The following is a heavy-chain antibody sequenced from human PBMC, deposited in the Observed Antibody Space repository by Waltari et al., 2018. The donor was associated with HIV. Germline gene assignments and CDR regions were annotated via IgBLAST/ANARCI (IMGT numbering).Heavy chain of an antibody. Sequence: VQLQQWGAGLFKPSETLSLPCPVYVGSFSDYYWSWIRQRTGKGLERIGEINHSGSTNYNPSLKSRVTISVDTSKNQFSLKLSSVTAADTAVYYCARGARAVAARFDYWGQGTLVTVSS. V-gene: IGHV4-34*01. CDR3: ARGARAVAARFDY. CDR1: VGSFSDYY. CDR2: INHSGST. J-gene: IGHJ4*02. D-gene: IGHD6-19*01.